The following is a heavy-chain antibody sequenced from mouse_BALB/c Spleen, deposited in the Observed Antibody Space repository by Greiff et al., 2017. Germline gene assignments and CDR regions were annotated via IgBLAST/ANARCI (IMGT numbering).Heavy chain of an antibody. Sequence: VQLQQSGPGLVQPSQSLSITCTVSGFSLTSYGVHWVRQSPGKGLEWLGVIWSGGSTDYNAAFISRLSISKDNSKSQVFFKMNSLQADDTAIYYCVRDDGYYNYWGQGTTLTVSS. J-gene: IGHJ2*01. D-gene: IGHD2-3*01. V-gene: IGHV2-2-2*01. CDR2: IWSGGST. CDR1: GFSLTSYG. CDR3: VRDDGYYNY.